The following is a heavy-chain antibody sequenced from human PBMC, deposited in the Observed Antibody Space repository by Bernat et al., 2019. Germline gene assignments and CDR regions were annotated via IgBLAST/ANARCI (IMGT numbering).Heavy chain of an antibody. V-gene: IGHV3-33*01. CDR2: IWYDGNNK. Sequence: QVQLVESGGGVVQPGRSLRLSCAASGFTFNNYGMHWVRQVPGKGLEWVAVIWYDGNNKYYADSVKGRFTISRDNSKNTLYLQMNSLRAEDTAVYYCASLYCTSATCSDYWGQGTLVTVSS. CDR1: GFTFNNYG. J-gene: IGHJ4*02. CDR3: ASLYCTSATCSDY. D-gene: IGHD2-2*01.